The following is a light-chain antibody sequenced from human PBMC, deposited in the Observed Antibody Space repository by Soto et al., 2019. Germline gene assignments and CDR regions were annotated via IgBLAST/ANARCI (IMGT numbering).Light chain of an antibody. CDR2: EVN. V-gene: IGLV2-8*01. CDR1: SSDVGGYNY. J-gene: IGLJ1*01. Sequence: QSALTQPPSAYGSPGQSVAISCTGTSSDVGGYNYVSWYQQHPRKAPKLMIYEVNKRPSGVPDRFSGSKSGNTASLTVSGLQAEDEADYYCSSYAGSSNVFGTGTKLTV. CDR3: SSYAGSSNV.